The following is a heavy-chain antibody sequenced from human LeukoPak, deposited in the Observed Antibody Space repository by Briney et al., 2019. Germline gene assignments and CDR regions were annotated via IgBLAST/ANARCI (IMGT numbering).Heavy chain of an antibody. CDR3: ARGGTWVAFDI. J-gene: IGHJ3*02. V-gene: IGHV4-59*12. D-gene: IGHD3-16*01. CDR2: IYYSGST. CDR1: GGSISSYY. Sequence: SESLSLTCTVSGGSISSYYWSWIRQPPGKGLEWIGYIYYSGSTNYNPSLKSRVTMSVDTSKNQFSLKLSSVTAADTAVYYCARGGTWVAFDIWGQGTMVTVSS.